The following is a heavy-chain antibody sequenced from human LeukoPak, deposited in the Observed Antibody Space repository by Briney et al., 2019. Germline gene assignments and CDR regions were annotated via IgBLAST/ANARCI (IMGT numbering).Heavy chain of an antibody. D-gene: IGHD3-22*01. V-gene: IGHV4-59*01. CDR2: IYYSGST. CDR1: GGSISSYY. Sequence: SETLSLTCTVSGGSISSYYWSWIRQPPGKGLEWIGYIYYSGSTNYNPSLKSRVTISVDTSKNQFSLKLSSVTAADTAVYYRARDVATRDSSGYYYDAFDIWGQGTMVTVSS. CDR3: ARDVATRDSSGYYYDAFDI. J-gene: IGHJ3*02.